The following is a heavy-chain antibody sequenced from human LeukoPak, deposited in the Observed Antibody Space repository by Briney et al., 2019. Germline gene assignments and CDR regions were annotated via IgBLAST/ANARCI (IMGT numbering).Heavy chain of an antibody. D-gene: IGHD3-9*01. Sequence: SETLSLTCTVSGVSISSYYWSWLRQPPGKGLEWVGYIYYSGSTNYNPSPKSRVTISVDTSKNRFSLKLSSVTAADTAVYYCARSRPPTNYDILTGSVHAFDIWGQGTMVTVSS. CDR3: ARSRPPTNYDILTGSVHAFDI. J-gene: IGHJ3*02. CDR1: GVSISSYY. V-gene: IGHV4-59*01. CDR2: IYYSGST.